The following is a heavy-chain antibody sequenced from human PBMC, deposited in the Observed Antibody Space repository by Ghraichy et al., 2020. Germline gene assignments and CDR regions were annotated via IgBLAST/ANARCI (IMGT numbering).Heavy chain of an antibody. CDR1: GFTFSSYW. J-gene: IGHJ6*02. V-gene: IGHV3-7*03. Sequence: ETLSLTCAASGFTFSSYWMSWVRQAPGKGLEWVANIKQDGSEKYYVDSVKGRFTISRDNAKNSLYLQMNSLRAEDTAVYYCARDTGYSYAGGYYYGMDVWGQGTTVTVSS. CDR2: IKQDGSEK. D-gene: IGHD5-18*01. CDR3: ARDTGYSYAGGYYYGMDV.